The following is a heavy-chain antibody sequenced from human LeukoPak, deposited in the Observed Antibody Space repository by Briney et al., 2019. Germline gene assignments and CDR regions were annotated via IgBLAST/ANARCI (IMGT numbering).Heavy chain of an antibody. D-gene: IGHD6-13*01. CDR3: AAAASSWYPETNWFDP. CDR2: INPSGGST. Sequence: ASVKVSCKASGYTFTSYGISWVRQAPGQGLEWMGIINPSGGSTSYAQKFQGRVTMTRDTSTSTVYMELSSLRSEDTAVYYCAAAASSWYPETNWFDPWGQGTLVTVSS. V-gene: IGHV1-46*01. J-gene: IGHJ5*02. CDR1: GYTFTSYG.